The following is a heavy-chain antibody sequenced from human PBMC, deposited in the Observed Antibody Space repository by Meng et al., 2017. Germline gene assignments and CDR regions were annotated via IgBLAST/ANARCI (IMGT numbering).Heavy chain of an antibody. CDR1: GFTFSSYA. J-gene: IGHJ3*02. V-gene: IGHV3-30*04. CDR2: ISYDGSNK. Sequence: GESLKISCAASGFTFSSYAMHWVRQAPGKGLEWAAVISYDGSNKYYADSVKGRFTISRDNSKNTLYLQMNSLRAEDTAVYYCARAREVTTVTTPEAFDIWGQGTMVTVSS. D-gene: IGHD4-17*01. CDR3: ARAREVTTVTTPEAFDI.